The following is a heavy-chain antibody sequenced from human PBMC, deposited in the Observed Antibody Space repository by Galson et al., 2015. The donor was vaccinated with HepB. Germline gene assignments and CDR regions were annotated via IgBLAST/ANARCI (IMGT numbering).Heavy chain of an antibody. J-gene: IGHJ5*02. Sequence: DTLSLTCGVSGDSISGSYWWNWVRQPQGKGLQWIGEVHHSGLVNYNQSLKSRVTISADKSKNQFSLNLRSVTAADTALYFCARDSAFYHNRANNWFDLWGQGTLVTVSS. V-gene: IGHV4-4*01. D-gene: IGHD1-1*01. CDR3: ARDSAFYHNRANNWFDL. CDR1: GDSISGSYW. CDR2: VHHSGLV.